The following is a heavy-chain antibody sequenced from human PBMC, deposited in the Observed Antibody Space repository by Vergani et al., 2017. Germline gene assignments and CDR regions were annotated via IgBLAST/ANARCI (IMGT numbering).Heavy chain of an antibody. CDR3: ARHLRGYSYGVFDY. D-gene: IGHD5-18*01. CDR1: GGSITYGAFY. CDR2: IYYSENK. J-gene: IGHJ4*02. Sequence: QLQLQESGPGLVKPSETLSLTCTVSGGSITYGAFYWGWIRQSPGKGLERIGSIYYSENKFYNPSLESRVTLSIDTTKNQFSLKLKSVTAADTAVYYCARHLRGYSYGVFDYWGQGREVTVSS. V-gene: IGHV4-39*01.